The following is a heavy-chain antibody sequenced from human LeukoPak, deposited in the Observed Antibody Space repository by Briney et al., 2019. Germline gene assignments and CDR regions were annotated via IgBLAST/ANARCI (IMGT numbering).Heavy chain of an antibody. D-gene: IGHD6-19*01. CDR2: ISISSNYI. CDR1: GFTFSRYS. Sequence: GGSLRLSCAASGFTFSRYSMNWVRQAPGKGLEWVSSISISSNYIYYADSVKGRFTISRDNAKNSLYLQMNSLRAEDTAVYYCARAVSSSGDYWGQGTLVTVSS. V-gene: IGHV3-21*01. J-gene: IGHJ4*02. CDR3: ARAVSSSGDY.